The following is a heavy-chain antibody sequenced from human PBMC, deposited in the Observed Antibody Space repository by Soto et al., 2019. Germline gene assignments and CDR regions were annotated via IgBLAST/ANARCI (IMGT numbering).Heavy chain of an antibody. Sequence: QVQLQESGPGLVKPSQTLSLTCTVSGGSISSGGYYWSWIRQHPGKGLEWIGYIYYSGSTYYNPSLKSRVTISVDTSKNQLSLKLSSVTAAATAVYYCAASRSWAHNWFDPWGQGTLVTVSS. CDR1: GGSISSGGYY. J-gene: IGHJ5*02. CDR3: AASRSWAHNWFDP. D-gene: IGHD6-13*01. CDR2: IYYSGST. V-gene: IGHV4-31*03.